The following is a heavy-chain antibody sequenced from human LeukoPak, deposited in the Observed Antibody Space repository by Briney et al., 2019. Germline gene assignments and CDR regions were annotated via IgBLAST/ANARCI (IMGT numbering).Heavy chain of an antibody. CDR3: ARDRLGPSFSVSHFDL. CDR1: GFTFVDYG. J-gene: IGHJ4*02. V-gene: IGHV3-20*04. CDR2: INYNGAIT. Sequence: PGGSLRLSCATSGFTFVDYGLSWLRRAPGKGLEWLCAINYNGAITDYAHSVKGPFTISRDNAKNSLYLRLDSLRAEDTALYYCARDRLGPSFSVSHFDLWGQGTLVTVSS. D-gene: IGHD3-3*02.